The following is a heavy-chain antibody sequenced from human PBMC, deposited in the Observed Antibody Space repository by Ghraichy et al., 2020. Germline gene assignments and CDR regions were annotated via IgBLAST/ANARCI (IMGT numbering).Heavy chain of an antibody. CDR2: IYYSGST. V-gene: IGHV4-59*01. D-gene: IGHD6-6*01. CDR1: GGSISSYY. CDR3: ARYGSKSRPDFDY. J-gene: IGHJ4*02. Sequence: SQTLSLTCTVSGGSISSYYWSWIRQPPGKGLEWIGYIYYSGSTNYNPSLKSRVTISVDTSKNQFSLKLSSVTAADTAVYYCARYGSKSRPDFDYWGQGTLVTVSS.